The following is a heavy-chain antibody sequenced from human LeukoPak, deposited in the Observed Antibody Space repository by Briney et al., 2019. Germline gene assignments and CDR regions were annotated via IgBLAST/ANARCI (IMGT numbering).Heavy chain of an antibody. J-gene: IGHJ6*03. CDR1: GFTFSSYA. D-gene: IGHD6-13*01. CDR2: ISYDGSNK. V-gene: IGHV3-30*04. Sequence: PGGSLTLSCAASGFTFSSYAMHWVRQAPGKGLEWVAVISYDGSNKYYADSVKGRFTISRDNSKNTLYLQMNSLRAEDTAVYYCSAAGDPYYYYYMDVWGEGTTVTVPS. CDR3: SAAGDPYYYYYMDV.